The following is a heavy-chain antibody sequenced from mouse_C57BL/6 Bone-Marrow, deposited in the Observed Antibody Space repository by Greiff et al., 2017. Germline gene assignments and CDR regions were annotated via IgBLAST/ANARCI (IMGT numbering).Heavy chain of an antibody. V-gene: IGHV5-15*04. CDR2: ISNLAYSI. CDR3: ARRDYGSSPYAMDY. Sequence: EVKLVESGGGLVQPGGSLKLSCAASGFTFSDYGMAWVRQAPRKGPEWVAFISNLAYSIYFADTVTGRFTISRENAKNTLYLEMSRLRSEDTAMYYCARRDYGSSPYAMDYWGQGTSVTVSS. D-gene: IGHD1-1*01. CDR1: GFTFSDYG. J-gene: IGHJ4*01.